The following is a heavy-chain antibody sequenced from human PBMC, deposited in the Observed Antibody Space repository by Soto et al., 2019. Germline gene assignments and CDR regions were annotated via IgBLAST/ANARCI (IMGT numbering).Heavy chain of an antibody. D-gene: IGHD3-10*01. CDR3: AREVWFLDD. V-gene: IGHV1-3*05. Sequence: QVQLVQSGAEERKPGASVKLSCRASGYTFISYAIHWVRQAPGQRLEWMGWVNPATGHTEYSQKFQGRVTITRDTAAKTGYMELSSLRYEDTAVYYCAREVWFLDDWGEGTLVTVSS. CDR2: VNPATGHT. J-gene: IGHJ4*02. CDR1: GYTFISYA.